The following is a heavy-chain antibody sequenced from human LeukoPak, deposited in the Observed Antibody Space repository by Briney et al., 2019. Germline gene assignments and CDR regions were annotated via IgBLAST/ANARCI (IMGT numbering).Heavy chain of an antibody. Sequence: PSETLSLTCTVSGGSISSSSYYWGWIRQPPGKGLEWIGSIYYSGSTYYNPSLKSRVTISVDTSKNQFSLKLSSVTAADTAVYYCARDHYYYDSSGYSQWWYFDLWGRGTLVTVSS. V-gene: IGHV4-39*07. CDR1: GGSISSSSYY. CDR3: ARDHYYYDSSGYSQWWYFDL. CDR2: IYYSGST. D-gene: IGHD3-22*01. J-gene: IGHJ2*01.